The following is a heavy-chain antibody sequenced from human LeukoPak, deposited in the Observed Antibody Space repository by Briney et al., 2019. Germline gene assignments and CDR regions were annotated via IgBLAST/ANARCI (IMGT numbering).Heavy chain of an antibody. J-gene: IGHJ4*02. V-gene: IGHV3-23*01. CDR3: AKDSGILVAGTLVY. CDR1: GFTFSTYA. D-gene: IGHD6-19*01. Sequence: PGGSLRLSCVASGFTFSTYAMNWVRQAPGKGLEWVSLISRSGGSTYYADSVKGRFTISRDNSKNTLYLQMNSLRAEDAAIYYCAKDSGILVAGTLVYCGQGTLVTVSS. CDR2: ISRSGGST.